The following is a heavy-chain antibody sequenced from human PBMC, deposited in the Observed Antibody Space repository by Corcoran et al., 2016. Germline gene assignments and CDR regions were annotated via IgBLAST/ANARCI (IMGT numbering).Heavy chain of an antibody. CDR2: IRSKAYGGTT. V-gene: IGHV3-49*03. Sequence: EVQLVESGGGLVQPGRSLRLSCTASGFTFGDYAMSWFRQAPGKGLEWVGFIRSKAYGGTTEYAASVKGRFTISRDDSKSIAYLQMNSLKTEDTAVYYCTRGTPGYCSSTSCYEMDYWGQGTLVTVSS. CDR1: GFTFGDYA. CDR3: TRGTPGYCSSTSCYEMDY. J-gene: IGHJ4*02. D-gene: IGHD2-2*01.